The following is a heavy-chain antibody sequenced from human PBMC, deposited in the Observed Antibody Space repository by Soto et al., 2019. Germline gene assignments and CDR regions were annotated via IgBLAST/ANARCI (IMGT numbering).Heavy chain of an antibody. CDR1: GYTVSSYG. CDR2: ISAYNGNT. D-gene: IGHD3-22*01. Sequence: GASVKVSCKASGYTVSSYGISWVRQAPGQGLEWMGWISAYNGNTKYAQKLQGRVTMTTDTSTSTAYMELRSLRSDDTAVYYCARIPYDSSGQRAFDIWGQGTMVTVSS. V-gene: IGHV1-18*04. J-gene: IGHJ3*02. CDR3: ARIPYDSSGQRAFDI.